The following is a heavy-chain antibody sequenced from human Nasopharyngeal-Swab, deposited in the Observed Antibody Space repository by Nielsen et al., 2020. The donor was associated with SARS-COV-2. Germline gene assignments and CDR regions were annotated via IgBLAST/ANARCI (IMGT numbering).Heavy chain of an antibody. J-gene: IGHJ4*02. CDR1: GFTVSSNY. Sequence: GGSLRLSCAASGFTVSSNYMSWVRQAPGKGLEWVSVIYSGGSTYYADSVKGRFTISRDNSKNTLYLQMNSLRAEDTAVYYCARDLYGDYLNYFDYWGQGILVTVSS. D-gene: IGHD4-17*01. CDR3: ARDLYGDYLNYFDY. V-gene: IGHV3-53*01. CDR2: IYSGGST.